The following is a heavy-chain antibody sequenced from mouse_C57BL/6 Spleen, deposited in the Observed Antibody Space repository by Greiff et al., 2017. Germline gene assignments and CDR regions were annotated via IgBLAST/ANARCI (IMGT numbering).Heavy chain of an antibody. CDR3: ERQITTVLASYWYFDV. CDR1: GFTFSSYG. V-gene: IGHV5-6*01. D-gene: IGHD1-1*01. Sequence: EVQLVESGGDLVKPGGSLKLSCAASGFTFSSYGMSWVRQTPDKRLEWVATISSGGSYTYYPDSVKGRFTISRDNAENTLYLQMSSLNSEDTAMYYCERQITTVLASYWYFDVWGTGTTLTVSS. CDR2: ISSGGSYT. J-gene: IGHJ1*03.